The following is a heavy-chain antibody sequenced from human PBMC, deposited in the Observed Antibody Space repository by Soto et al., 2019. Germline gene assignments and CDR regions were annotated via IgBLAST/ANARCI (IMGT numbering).Heavy chain of an antibody. Sequence: GGSLRLSCAASGYSFRSDGMHWLRQAPGKGLEWVAVIWYDGSKKYYADSVKGRFTISRDDSGNTLYLQMNSLRAEDTAVYYCARDHYSYYNFGMDVWGQGTTVTVSS. D-gene: IGHD5-18*01. CDR3: ARDHYSYYNFGMDV. V-gene: IGHV3-33*01. CDR2: IWYDGSKK. CDR1: GYSFRSDG. J-gene: IGHJ6*02.